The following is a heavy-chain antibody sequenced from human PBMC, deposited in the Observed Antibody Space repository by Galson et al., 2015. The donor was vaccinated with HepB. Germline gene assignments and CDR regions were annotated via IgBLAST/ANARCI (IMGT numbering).Heavy chain of an antibody. J-gene: IGHJ4*02. D-gene: IGHD1-26*01. Sequence: SLRLSCAASGFIFNKAWMSWVRQAPGKGLEWVSAISGSGGSTYYADSVKGRFTISRDNSKNTLYLQMNSLRAEDTAVYYCAKGDPVSGSYPFDYWGQGTLVTVSS. CDR2: ISGSGGST. V-gene: IGHV3-23*01. CDR1: GFIFNKAW. CDR3: AKGDPVSGSYPFDY.